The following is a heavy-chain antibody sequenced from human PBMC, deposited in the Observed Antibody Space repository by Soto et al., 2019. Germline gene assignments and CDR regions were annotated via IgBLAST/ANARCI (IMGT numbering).Heavy chain of an antibody. CDR3: ARSSHKESWFDP. CDR1: NGSISNFY. D-gene: IGHD6-13*01. V-gene: IGHV4-4*07. J-gene: IGHJ5*02. CDR2: IHGSGSA. Sequence: PSATLSITCTVSNGSISNFYWNWIRQSAGKGLEWIGRIHGSGSATYNPSLRSRVTMSVDTSKNQFSLKVNSVTGADTAVYYCARSSHKESWFDPWGQGTLVTVSS.